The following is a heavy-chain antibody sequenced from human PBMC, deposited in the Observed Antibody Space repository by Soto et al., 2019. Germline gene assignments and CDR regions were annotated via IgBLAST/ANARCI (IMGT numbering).Heavy chain of an antibody. Sequence: QITLKESGPTLVKPTQTLTLTCTFSGFSLSTSGVGVGWIRQPPGKALEWLALIYWDDDKRYSPSLKSRLTITKDTAKTRVVVTMTNIDPVDTVTYYSAHRLCLEIFGVVISNWFDPGGQGTLVTVSS. CDR2: IYWDDDK. CDR3: AHRLCLEIFGVVISNWFDP. J-gene: IGHJ5*02. D-gene: IGHD3-3*01. CDR1: GFSLSTSGVG. V-gene: IGHV2-5*02.